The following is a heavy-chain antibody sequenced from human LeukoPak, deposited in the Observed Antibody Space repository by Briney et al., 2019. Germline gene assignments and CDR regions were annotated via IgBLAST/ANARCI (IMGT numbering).Heavy chain of an antibody. CDR3: ASLRANIIAAAATPLFDY. Sequence: ADTLSLICSVSGRSISSSSYWWGWIRQPPGKGLVLFGSIYHSGSTYYNPSIKRRVTISGDTSKNQYSMKLRSVTAADTAVYYCASLRANIIAAAATPLFDYWGQGTLVTVSS. J-gene: IGHJ4*02. CDR1: GRSISSSSYW. CDR2: IYHSGST. D-gene: IGHD6-13*01. V-gene: IGHV4-39*01.